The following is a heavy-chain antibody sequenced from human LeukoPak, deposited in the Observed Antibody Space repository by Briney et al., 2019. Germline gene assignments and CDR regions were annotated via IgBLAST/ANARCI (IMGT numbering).Heavy chain of an antibody. D-gene: IGHD3-3*01. V-gene: IGHV4-38-2*02. Sequence: SETLSLTCTVSGYSISSGYYWGWIRQPPGKGLEWIGSIYHSGSTYYNPSLKSRVTISVDTSKNQFSLKLSSVTAADTAVYYCARGVADFWSGSHYYMDVWGKGTTVTVSS. CDR3: ARGVADFWSGSHYYMDV. CDR1: GYSISSGYY. J-gene: IGHJ6*03. CDR2: IYHSGST.